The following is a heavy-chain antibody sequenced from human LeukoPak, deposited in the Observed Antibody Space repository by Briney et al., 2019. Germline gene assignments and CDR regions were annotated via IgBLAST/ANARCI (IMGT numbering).Heavy chain of an antibody. J-gene: IGHJ6*03. CDR3: ARGDCSGSICYSPMDV. CDR1: GYSINSGYY. CDR2: IYRTGST. Sequence: PSETLSLTCTVSGYSINSGYYWVWIRQPPGKGLEWIGSIYRTGSTNYNPSLKSRVTISVDTSKNQFSLKVSSVTAADTAVYYCARGDCSGSICYSPMDVWGTGTTVTVSS. D-gene: IGHD2-21*01. V-gene: IGHV4-38-2*02.